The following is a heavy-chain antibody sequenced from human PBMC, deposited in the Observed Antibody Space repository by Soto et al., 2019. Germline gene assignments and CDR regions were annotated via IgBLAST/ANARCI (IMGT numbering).Heavy chain of an antibody. D-gene: IGHD6-13*01. J-gene: IGHJ4*02. Sequence: SGPTLVKPTETLTLTCTVSGFSLSNTRMGVSWIRQPPGKALEWLAHIFSNDEKHYSTSLKSRLTISKDTSKSQVVLTMTNMDPVDTATYYCARISEEYTSRWYFDYWGQGTLVTVSS. CDR3: ARISEEYTSRWYFDY. V-gene: IGHV2-26*01. CDR2: IFSNDEK. CDR1: GFSLSNTRMG.